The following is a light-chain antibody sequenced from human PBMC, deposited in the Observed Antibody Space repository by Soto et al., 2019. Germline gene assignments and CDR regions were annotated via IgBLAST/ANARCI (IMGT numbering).Light chain of an antibody. Sequence: EIVLTQSPATLSLSPGGRATLSCRASQSVTRNLAWYQQKPGQAPRLLIYGASTRATGIPARFSGSGSGTEFTLTISSLQSEDFALYYCQQYNDWPKTFGQGTKVDIK. CDR3: QQYNDWPKT. V-gene: IGKV3-15*01. CDR2: GAS. CDR1: QSVTRN. J-gene: IGKJ1*01.